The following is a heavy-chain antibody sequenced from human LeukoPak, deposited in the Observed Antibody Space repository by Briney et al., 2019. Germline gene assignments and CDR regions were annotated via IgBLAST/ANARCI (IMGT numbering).Heavy chain of an antibody. CDR1: GGSISSYY. D-gene: IGHD3-22*01. Sequence: PSETLSLTCTVSGGSISSYYWSWIRQPPGKGLEWIGYIYYSGSTNYNPSLKSRVTISVDTSKNQFSLKLSSVTAADTAVYYCARDATYYYDSSGGFDYWGQGTLVTVSS. V-gene: IGHV4-59*12. J-gene: IGHJ4*02. CDR2: IYYSGST. CDR3: ARDATYYYDSSGGFDY.